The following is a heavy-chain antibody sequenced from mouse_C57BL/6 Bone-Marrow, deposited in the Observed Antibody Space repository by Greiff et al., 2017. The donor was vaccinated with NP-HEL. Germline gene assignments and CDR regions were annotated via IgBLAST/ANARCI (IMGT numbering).Heavy chain of an antibody. Sequence: VQLQQSGPELVKPGASVKISCKASGYSFTDYNMNWVKQSNGKSLEWIGVINPNYGTTSYNQKFKGKATLTVDQSSSTAYMQLNSLTSEDSAVYYGASITTVVARGYFDYWGKGTTLTVSS. CDR3: ASITTVVARGYFDY. CDR1: GYSFTDYN. V-gene: IGHV1-39*01. D-gene: IGHD1-1*01. CDR2: INPNYGTT. J-gene: IGHJ2*01.